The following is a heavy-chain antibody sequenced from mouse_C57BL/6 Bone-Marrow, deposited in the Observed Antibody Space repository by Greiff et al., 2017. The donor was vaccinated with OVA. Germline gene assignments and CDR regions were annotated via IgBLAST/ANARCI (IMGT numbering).Heavy chain of an antibody. CDR1: GYTFTDYE. J-gene: IGHJ4*01. V-gene: IGHV1-15*01. CDR2: IDPETGGT. Sequence: QVQLKQPGAELVRPGASVTLSCKASGYTFTDYEMHWVKQTPGHGLEWIGVIDPETGGTPYNQKFKGKAILPADKSTSTAYMELRSLTYEDSVVDYCTRDYSNYCAMDYWGQGTSVTVSS. CDR3: TRDYSNYCAMDY. D-gene: IGHD2-5*01.